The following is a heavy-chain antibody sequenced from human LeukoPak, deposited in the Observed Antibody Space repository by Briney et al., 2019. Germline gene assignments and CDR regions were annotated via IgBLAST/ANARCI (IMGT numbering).Heavy chain of an antibody. D-gene: IGHD5-18*01. V-gene: IGHV1-69*13. J-gene: IGHJ4*02. CDR1: GGTFSSYA. Sequence: ASVKVSCKASGGTFSSYAISWVRQAPGQGLEWMGGIIPIFGTANYAQKFQGRVTITADESTSTAYMELSSLRSEDTAVYYCARGEVGYGYNIDYWGQGTLVTVSS. CDR2: IIPIFGTA. CDR3: ARGEVGYGYNIDY.